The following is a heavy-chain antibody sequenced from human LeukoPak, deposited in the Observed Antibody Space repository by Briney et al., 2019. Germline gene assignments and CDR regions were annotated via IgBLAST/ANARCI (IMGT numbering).Heavy chain of an antibody. CDR3: ATNPAAAAQSYYYYYYMDV. J-gene: IGHJ6*03. D-gene: IGHD6-13*01. Sequence: GGSLRLYCAASGFTFDDYAMHWVRQAPGKGLEWVSLISGDGGSTYYADSVKGRFTISRDNSKNSLYLQMNSLRTEDTALYYCATNPAAAAQSYYYYYYMDVWGKGTTVTVSS. CDR2: ISGDGGST. V-gene: IGHV3-43*02. CDR1: GFTFDDYA.